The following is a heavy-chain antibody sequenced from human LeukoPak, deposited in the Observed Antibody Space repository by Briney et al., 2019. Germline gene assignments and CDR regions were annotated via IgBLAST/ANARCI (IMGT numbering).Heavy chain of an antibody. V-gene: IGHV2-5*01. CDR2: IYWNDEK. CDR3: AHRDDILTGYPNDAFDI. J-gene: IGHJ3*02. CDR1: GFSLSTSGLC. Sequence: GPTPVNPTQTLTLTCTFSGFSLSTSGLCVSWTLQPPGKALEWLAVIYWNDEKRYSPSLKSRLTLSKDISKNQVVLTMTTVDPVDTATYYCAHRDDILTGYPNDAFDIWGQGTMVTVSS. D-gene: IGHD3-9*01.